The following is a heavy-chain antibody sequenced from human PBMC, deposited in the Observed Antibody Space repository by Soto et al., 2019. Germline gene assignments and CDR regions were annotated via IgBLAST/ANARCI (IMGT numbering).Heavy chain of an antibody. Sequence: SVKVSCKASGGTFSSYTISWVRQAPGQGLEWMGRIIPILGIANYAQKFQGRVTITADKSTSTAYMELSSLRSEDTAVYYCSSWASQDPVGYYYYMDVWGKGTTVTVSS. V-gene: IGHV1-69*02. CDR1: GGTFSSYT. J-gene: IGHJ6*03. D-gene: IGHD1-26*01. CDR3: SSWASQDPVGYYYYMDV. CDR2: IIPILGIA.